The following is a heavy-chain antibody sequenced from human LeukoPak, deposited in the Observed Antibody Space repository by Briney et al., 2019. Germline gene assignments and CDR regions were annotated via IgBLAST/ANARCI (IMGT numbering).Heavy chain of an antibody. J-gene: IGHJ4*02. CDR2: IWYDGSNK. D-gene: IGHD3-22*01. CDR1: GFTFSSYG. V-gene: IGHV3-33*01. CDR3: ARDVGYDSSGYYPYYFDY. Sequence: QAGGSLRLSCAASGFTFSSYGMHWVRQAPGKGLEWVAVIWYDGSNKYYADSVQGRFTISRDNAKNLLFLQMNSLRAEDTAVYYCARDVGYDSSGYYPYYFDYWGQGTLGTVSS.